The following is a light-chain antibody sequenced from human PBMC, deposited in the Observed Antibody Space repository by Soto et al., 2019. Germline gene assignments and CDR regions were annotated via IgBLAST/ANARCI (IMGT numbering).Light chain of an antibody. Sequence: QSVLTQPPSVSGSPGQSINISCTGTSSDVGNYKYVSWYQQHPGKAPKLMIYEVGNRPSGVSNRFSGSKSGNTASLTISGLQAEDETDYYCFSYTSSGTYVFGTGTKVTVL. J-gene: IGLJ1*01. CDR2: EVG. CDR3: FSYTSSGTYV. V-gene: IGLV2-14*01. CDR1: SSDVGNYKY.